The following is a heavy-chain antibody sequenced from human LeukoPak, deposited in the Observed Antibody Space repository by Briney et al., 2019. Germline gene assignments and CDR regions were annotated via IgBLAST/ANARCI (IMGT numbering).Heavy chain of an antibody. CDR2: IYDIGST. V-gene: IGHV4-61*08. D-gene: IGHD5-24*01. CDR3: ARDVEMSTVGAYFYAMDV. J-gene: IGHJ6*02. Sequence: SETLSLTCSCSGDSIDTIGYYWSWIRQFPGKGLEWIGYIYDIGSTDYNPSLKSRATISFYPSKNQFSPTLSSVAAADTAVYFCARDVEMSTVGAYFYAMDVWGQGPTVTVSS. CDR1: GDSIDTIGYY.